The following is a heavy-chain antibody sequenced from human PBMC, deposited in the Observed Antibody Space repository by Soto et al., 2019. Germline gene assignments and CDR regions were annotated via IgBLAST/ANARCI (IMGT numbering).Heavy chain of an antibody. V-gene: IGHV1-69*02. D-gene: IGHD2-15*01. CDR1: GGTFSSYT. CDR2: IIPILGIA. Sequence: SVKVSCKASGGTFSSYTISWVRQAPGQGLEWMGRIIPILGIANYAQKFQGRVTITADKSTSTAYMELSSLRSEDTAVYYCARGPDIVVVVAASHEYFQHWGQGTLVTVSS. J-gene: IGHJ1*01. CDR3: ARGPDIVVVVAASHEYFQH.